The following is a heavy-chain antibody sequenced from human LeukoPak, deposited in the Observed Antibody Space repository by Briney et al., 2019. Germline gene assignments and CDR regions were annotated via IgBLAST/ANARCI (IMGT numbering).Heavy chain of an antibody. J-gene: IGHJ4*02. Sequence: GGSLRLSCAASRSSFSNYWMHWVRHAPGKGLVWVSRVKSDGSNPSYADSVKGRFTISRDNAENMLYLQMNTLGAEDTAVYYCARDIVSGSGSLDYWGQGTLVTVSS. CDR1: RSSFSNYW. CDR3: ARDIVSGSGSLDY. V-gene: IGHV3-74*01. D-gene: IGHD3-10*01. CDR2: VKSDGSNP.